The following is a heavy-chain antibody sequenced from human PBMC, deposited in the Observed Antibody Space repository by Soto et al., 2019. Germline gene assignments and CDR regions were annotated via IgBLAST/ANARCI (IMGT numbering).Heavy chain of an antibody. CDR2: TYHTGDT. Sequence: SETLSLTCTVSGGSITTSYWSWIRQPPGQGLEWIGYTYHTGDTNYNPSLKSRVTISVDTSKNQFSLRLSTLTAADTAVYYCARGALGGAFDYWGQGALVTVS. V-gene: IGHV4-59*01. J-gene: IGHJ4*02. CDR1: GGSITTSY. D-gene: IGHD3-16*01. CDR3: ARGALGGAFDY.